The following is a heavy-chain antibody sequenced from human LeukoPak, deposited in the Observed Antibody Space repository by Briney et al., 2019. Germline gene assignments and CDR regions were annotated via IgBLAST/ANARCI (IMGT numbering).Heavy chain of an antibody. Sequence: GGSLRLSCAASGFTFSSYAMSWGRQAPGKGLEWVSAISGSGGSTYYADSVKGRFTISRDNSKNTLYLQMNGLRAEDTAVYYCAKVHYYDSSGYYAPNAFDIWGQGTMVTVSS. CDR2: ISGSGGST. V-gene: IGHV3-23*01. CDR3: AKVHYYDSSGYYAPNAFDI. CDR1: GFTFSSYA. J-gene: IGHJ3*02. D-gene: IGHD3-22*01.